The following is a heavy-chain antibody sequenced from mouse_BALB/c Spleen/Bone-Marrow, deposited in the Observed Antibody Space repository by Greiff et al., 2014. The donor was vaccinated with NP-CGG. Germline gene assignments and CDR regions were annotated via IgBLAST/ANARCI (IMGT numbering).Heavy chain of an antibody. J-gene: IGHJ3*01. Sequence: EVQLQESGPGLVKPSQSLSLTCTVTGYSITSDYAWNWIRQFPGNKLEWMGYISHSGSTSYNPSLKSRISITRDTSKNQFFLQLNSVTTEDTATYYCASRFDEAWFAYWGQGTLVTVSA. CDR3: ASRFDEAWFAY. CDR2: ISHSGST. D-gene: IGHD2-14*01. V-gene: IGHV3-2*02. CDR1: GYSITSDYA.